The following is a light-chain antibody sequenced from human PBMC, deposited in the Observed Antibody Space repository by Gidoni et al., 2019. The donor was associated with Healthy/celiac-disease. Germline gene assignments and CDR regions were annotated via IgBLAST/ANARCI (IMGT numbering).Light chain of an antibody. V-gene: IGLV2-23*03. CDR2: EGS. CDR1: SSAVGSYNL. CDR3: CSYAGSSTFVV. Sequence: QSPLTQPASVSGSPGQSITISCTGTSSAVGSYNLVSWYQQHPGKAPKLMIYEGSKRPSGVFNRFSGSKSGNTASLTISGLQAEDEADYYCCSYAGSSTFVVFGGGTKLTVL. J-gene: IGLJ2*01.